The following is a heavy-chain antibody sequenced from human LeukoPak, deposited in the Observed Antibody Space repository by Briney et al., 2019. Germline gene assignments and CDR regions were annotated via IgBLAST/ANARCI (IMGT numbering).Heavy chain of an antibody. CDR1: GGSISSSSYY. Sequence: SETLSLTCTVSGGSISSSSYYWGWIRQPPGKGLEWIGSIYYSGSTYYNPSFKSRVTISVDTSKNQFSLKLSSVTAADTAVYYCARDPHGAFDIWGQGTMVTVSS. CDR3: ARDPHGAFDI. CDR2: IYYSGST. J-gene: IGHJ3*02. V-gene: IGHV4-39*07.